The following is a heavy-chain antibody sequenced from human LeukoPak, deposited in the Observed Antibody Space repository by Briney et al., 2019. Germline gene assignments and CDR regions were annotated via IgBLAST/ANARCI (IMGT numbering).Heavy chain of an antibody. Sequence: ASVKVSCKASGYTFTSYGISWVRQAPGQGLEWMGWISAYNGNTNYAQKLQGRVTMTTDTSTSTAYMELRSLRSDDTAVYYCAIPSVGYCSGGSCYPGVDYYYYYMDVWGKGTTVTVSS. J-gene: IGHJ6*03. V-gene: IGHV1-18*01. CDR2: ISAYNGNT. CDR3: AIPSVGYCSGGSCYPGVDYYYYYMDV. D-gene: IGHD2-15*01. CDR1: GYTFTSYG.